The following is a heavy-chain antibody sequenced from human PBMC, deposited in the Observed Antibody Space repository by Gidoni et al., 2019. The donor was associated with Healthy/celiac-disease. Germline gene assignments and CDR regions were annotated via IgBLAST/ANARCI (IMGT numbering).Heavy chain of an antibody. J-gene: IGHJ4*02. V-gene: IGHV1-69*01. D-gene: IGHD4-17*01. CDR1: GGTFCSYA. CDR3: ARGPRDDYGDLEIDY. Sequence: QVQLVQSGAEGTKPGSSVKASCKASGGTFCSYAISWVRQSPGQGLEWMGGIIPIFGTANYAQKFQGRVTVTADESTSTAYMELSSLRSEDTAVYYCARGPRDDYGDLEIDYWGQGTLVTVSS. CDR2: IIPIFGTA.